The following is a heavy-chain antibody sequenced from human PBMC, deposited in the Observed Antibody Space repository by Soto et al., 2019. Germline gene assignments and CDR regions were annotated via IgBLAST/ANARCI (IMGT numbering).Heavy chain of an antibody. CDR2: INSDGSST. V-gene: IGHV3-74*01. CDR1: GFTFSSYW. J-gene: IGHJ6*02. CDR3: ARGPHSCGWYNYYYSGMDV. D-gene: IGHD6-19*01. Sequence: PGGSLRLSCAASGFTFSSYWLHWVRQAPGKGLVWVSRINSDGSSTSYADSVKGRFTISRDNAKNTLYLQMNSLRAEDTAVYYCARGPHSCGWYNYYYSGMDVCCQGTTVTVS.